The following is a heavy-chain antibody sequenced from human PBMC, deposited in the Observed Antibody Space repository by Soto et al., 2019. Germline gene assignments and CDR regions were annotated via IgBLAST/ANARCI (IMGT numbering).Heavy chain of an antibody. Sequence: PSQTLSLTCAISGDSVSSNSAAWNWIRQSPSRGLEWLGRTYYRSKWYNDYAVSVKSRISINPDTSKNQFSLQLNSVTPGDTAVYYCARDIYDFWSGYFNWFDPWGQGTLVTVSS. J-gene: IGHJ5*02. CDR2: TYYRSKWYN. V-gene: IGHV6-1*01. D-gene: IGHD3-3*01. CDR1: GDSVSSNSAA. CDR3: ARDIYDFWSGYFNWFDP.